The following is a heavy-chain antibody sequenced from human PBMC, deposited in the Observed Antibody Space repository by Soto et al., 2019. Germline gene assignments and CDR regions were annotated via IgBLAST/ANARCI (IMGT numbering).Heavy chain of an antibody. J-gene: IGHJ4*02. CDR2: IGGTSGST. D-gene: IGHD3-16*01. CDR3: AKRRGEGFFDY. CDR1: GFTFSSYV. V-gene: IGHV3-23*01. Sequence: EVQLFESGGGFVQPGGSLRLSCAASGFTFSSYVMGWVHQAPGKGLEWVSAIGGTSGSTYYADSVKGRFTISRDNSKNTVSLQMNSLRAEDTAVYYCAKRRGEGFFDYWGQGTLVTVSS.